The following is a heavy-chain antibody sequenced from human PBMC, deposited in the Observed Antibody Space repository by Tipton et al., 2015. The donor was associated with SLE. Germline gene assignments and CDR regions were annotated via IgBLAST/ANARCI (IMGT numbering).Heavy chain of an antibody. CDR1: GGSINTSDYF. D-gene: IGHD3-3*01. J-gene: IGHJ4*02. CDR3: ARLVRFLGGRFFDY. V-gene: IGHV4-39*07. Sequence: TLSLTCTVSGGSINTSDYFWGWIRQPPGKGLEWIGIVYYSGITYYNPSLQSRISMSVDTSKNQFSLKLNSVTAADTAVYYCARLVRFLGGRFFDYWGQGTLVTVSS. CDR2: VYYSGIT.